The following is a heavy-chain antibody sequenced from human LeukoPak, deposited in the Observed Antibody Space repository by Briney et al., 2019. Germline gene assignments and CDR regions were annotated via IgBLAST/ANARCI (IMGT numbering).Heavy chain of an antibody. D-gene: IGHD2-21*01. J-gene: IGHJ4*02. CDR2: IYTTGST. Sequence: SETLSLTCTVSGGSISSGSYYWGWIRQPAGKELEWIGRIYTTGSTNYSPSLKSRVTISADTSKNQFSLKLSSVTAADTAVYYCARLFVRDYWGQGTLVTVSS. CDR3: ARLFVRDY. CDR1: GGSISSGSYY. V-gene: IGHV4-61*02.